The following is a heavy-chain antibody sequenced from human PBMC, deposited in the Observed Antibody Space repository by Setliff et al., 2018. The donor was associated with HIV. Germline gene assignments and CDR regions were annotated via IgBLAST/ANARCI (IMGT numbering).Heavy chain of an antibody. CDR2: IYYSGST. V-gene: IGHV4-31*03. Sequence: SEILSLTCTVSGDSLSSDYYYWTWIRQHPEKGLEWIGYIYYSGSTLYNPSLRSRLSMSVDTSKNQFPLELSSVTAADTAVYFCARDFLRSGYFDSWGQGKLVTVSS. J-gene: IGHJ4*02. D-gene: IGHD4-17*01. CDR3: ARDFLRSGYFDS. CDR1: GDSLSSDYYY.